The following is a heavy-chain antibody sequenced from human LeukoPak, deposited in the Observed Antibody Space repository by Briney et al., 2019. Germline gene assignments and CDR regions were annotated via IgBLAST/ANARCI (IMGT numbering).Heavy chain of an antibody. V-gene: IGHV4-59*13. CDR1: GGYISSSF. Sequence: PSETLSLTCTVSGGYISSSFWTWIRQAPGKGLELIGFAYDGGRGNYKPSLRSRVDISLDTSSNRYSLRLTSVTAADTGVYYCARLWRPHDYANWFDHWGQGSLVTVSS. J-gene: IGHJ5*02. CDR2: AYDGGRG. CDR3: ARLWRPHDYANWFDH. D-gene: IGHD4-17*01.